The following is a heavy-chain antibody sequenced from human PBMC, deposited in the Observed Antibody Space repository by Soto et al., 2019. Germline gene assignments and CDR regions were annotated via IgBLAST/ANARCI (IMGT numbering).Heavy chain of an antibody. CDR2: IIPIFGTA. CDR1: GGTFSSYA. CDR3: ARVMRDGDYVEYYFDY. V-gene: IGHV1-69*01. D-gene: IGHD4-17*01. J-gene: IGHJ4*02. Sequence: QVQLVQSGAEVKKPGSSVKVSCTASGGTFSSYAISWVRQAPGQGLEWMGGIIPIFGTANYAQKFQGRVTITADESTSTAYMELSSLRSEDTAVYYCARVMRDGDYVEYYFDYWGQGTLVTVSS.